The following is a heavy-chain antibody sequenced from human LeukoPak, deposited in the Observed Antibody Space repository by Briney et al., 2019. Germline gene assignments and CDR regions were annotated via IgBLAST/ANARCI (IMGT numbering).Heavy chain of an antibody. CDR1: GGSLNNYY. D-gene: IGHD4-23*01. CDR2: IYTGGIT. Sequence: PSETLSLTCIVSGGSLNNYYWSWIRQPAGKGLEWLGRIYTGGITNYNPSLKSRVTISVDTSKNQFSLRLTSVTAADTAVYYCARDPNSALWGQGTLVTVSS. J-gene: IGHJ4*02. V-gene: IGHV4-4*07. CDR3: ARDPNSAL.